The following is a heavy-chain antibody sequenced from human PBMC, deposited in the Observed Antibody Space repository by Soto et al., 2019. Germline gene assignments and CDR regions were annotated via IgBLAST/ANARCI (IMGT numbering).Heavy chain of an antibody. Sequence: EVQLVESGGGLVQPGRSLRLSCAASGFTFDDYAMHWVRQAPGKGLEWVSGISWNSGSIGYADSVKGRFTISRDNAKNSLYLQMNRLRAEDTALYYCAKIPEIVVQGAPGYYYYMDVWGKGTTVTVSS. CDR3: AKIPEIVVQGAPGYYYYMDV. D-gene: IGHD2-2*01. V-gene: IGHV3-9*01. CDR2: ISWNSGSI. CDR1: GFTFDDYA. J-gene: IGHJ6*03.